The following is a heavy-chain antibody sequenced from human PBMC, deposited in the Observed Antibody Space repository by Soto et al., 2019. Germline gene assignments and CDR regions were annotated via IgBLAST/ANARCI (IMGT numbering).Heavy chain of an antibody. J-gene: IGHJ3*02. D-gene: IGHD5-12*01. CDR2: IYYSGST. Sequence: SETLSLTCTVSGGSISSSSYYWGWIRQPPGKGLEWIGSIYYSGSTYYNPSLKSRVTISVDTSKNQFSLKLSSVTAADTAVYYCARINTPDGYNSLSGAFDIWGQGTMVTVSS. CDR1: GGSISSSSYY. V-gene: IGHV4-39*01. CDR3: ARINTPDGYNSLSGAFDI.